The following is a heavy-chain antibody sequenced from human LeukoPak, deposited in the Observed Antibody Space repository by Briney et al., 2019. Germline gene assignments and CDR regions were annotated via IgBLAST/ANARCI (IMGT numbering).Heavy chain of an antibody. CDR2: VHTSGNT. J-gene: IGHJ5*02. D-gene: IGHD3-22*01. CDR1: GGSITSYY. CDR3: ARRITMIVGNWFDP. Sequence: SETLSLTCSVSGGSITSYYWTWIRQPAGKGLEWIGRVHTSGNTNYNASLKSRITMSVDTSKNQFSLNVSSVSAADTAVYYCARRITMIVGNWFDPWGQGTLVTVSS. V-gene: IGHV4-4*07.